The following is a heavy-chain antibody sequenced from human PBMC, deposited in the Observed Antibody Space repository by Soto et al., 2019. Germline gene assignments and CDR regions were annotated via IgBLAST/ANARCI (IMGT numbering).Heavy chain of an antibody. D-gene: IGHD4-17*01. V-gene: IGHV4-31*03. CDR2: IYYSGST. Sequence: QVQLQESGPGLVKPSQTLSLTCTVSGGSISSGGYYWSWIRQHPGKGLEWIGYIYYSGSTYYNPSLKSRVTISVDTSKNQFALKMSSVTAADTAVYYCARVDYGDYRYFDYWGQGTLVTVSS. CDR1: GGSISSGGYY. J-gene: IGHJ4*02. CDR3: ARVDYGDYRYFDY.